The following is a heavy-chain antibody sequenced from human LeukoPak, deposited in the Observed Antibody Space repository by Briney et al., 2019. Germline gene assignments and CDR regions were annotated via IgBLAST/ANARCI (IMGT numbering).Heavy chain of an antibody. CDR3: AKDTVKVTTIRRVPHYMDV. J-gene: IGHJ6*03. D-gene: IGHD5-12*01. CDR2: IIISGSST. CDR1: GFTFSSYG. V-gene: IGHV3-23*01. Sequence: PGGSLRPSCAASGFTFSSYGMSWVRQAPGKGLEWVSTIIISGSSTYYADSVKGRFTISRDNSKNTLYLQMNSLRAEDTAVYYCAKDTVKVTTIRRVPHYMDVWGKGTTVTISS.